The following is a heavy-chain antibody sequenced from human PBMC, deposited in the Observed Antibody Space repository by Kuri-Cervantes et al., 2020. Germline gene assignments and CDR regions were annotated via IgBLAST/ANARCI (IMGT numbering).Heavy chain of an antibody. Sequence: ASVKVSCKASGYTFTSYGISWVRQAPGQGLEWMGWVHSNNGGTNYAQKFQGRVTMTRDTSISTAYMDLSGLRADDTAVYYCARSLMSYYYDSGGYHSIDAWGQGTLVTVSS. V-gene: IGHV1-2*02. J-gene: IGHJ5*02. CDR2: VHSNNGGT. CDR1: GYTFTSYG. D-gene: IGHD3-22*01. CDR3: ARSLMSYYYDSGGYHSIDA.